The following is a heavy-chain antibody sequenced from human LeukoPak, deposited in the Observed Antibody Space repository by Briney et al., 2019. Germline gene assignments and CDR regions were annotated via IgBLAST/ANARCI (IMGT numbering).Heavy chain of an antibody. CDR3: LIVHRAAAPHSNLFYP. D-gene: IGHD6-25*01. Sequence: AGVNVSFKASGYTFTDYYMHWVRQAPGQGRGWMGWIKPKNGETNYSQKFQERGTITRDTSISTDYMDLRMLRWGETDAYLFLIVHRAAAPHSNLFYPWGQRTLVTVSS. V-gene: IGHV1-2*02. CDR2: IKPKNGET. CDR1: GYTFTDYY. J-gene: IGHJ5*02.